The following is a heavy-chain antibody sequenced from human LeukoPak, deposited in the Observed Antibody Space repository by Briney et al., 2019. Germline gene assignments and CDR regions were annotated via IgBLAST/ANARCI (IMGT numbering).Heavy chain of an antibody. J-gene: IGHJ5*02. D-gene: IGHD2/OR15-2a*01. CDR2: IYTSGST. CDR3: ARRVLNWFDP. V-gene: IGHV4-4*09. CDR1: GGSISSYY. Sequence: SETLSLTCTVSGGSISSYYWRWIRQPPGKGLEWIGYIYTSGSTYYNPSLQSRVTISVDTSKTQSSLKLSSVTAADTAVYYCARRVLNWFDPWGQGTLVTVSS.